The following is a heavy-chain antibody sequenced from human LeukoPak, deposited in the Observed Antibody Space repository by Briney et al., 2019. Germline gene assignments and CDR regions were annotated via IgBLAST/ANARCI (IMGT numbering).Heavy chain of an antibody. CDR1: EFTFSSYA. V-gene: IGHV3-23*01. CDR3: ARHLGGNFGSGTHFVY. J-gene: IGHJ4*02. D-gene: IGHD3-10*01. CDR2: ISGSGGRT. Sequence: GGSLRLSCAASEFTFSSYAMSWVRQAPGKGLEWVSAISGSGGRTHYADSVKGRFTISRDNSKNTLYLQMNSLRAEDTAVYYCARHLGGNFGSGTHFVYWGQGTLVTVSS.